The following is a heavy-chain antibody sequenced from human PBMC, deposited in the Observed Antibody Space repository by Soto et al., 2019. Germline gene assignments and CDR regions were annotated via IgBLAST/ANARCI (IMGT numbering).Heavy chain of an antibody. CDR2: ISSGSSTI. J-gene: IGHJ6*02. V-gene: IGHV3-48*02. D-gene: IGHD3-10*01. Sequence: GESLKISCAASGFTFSSYSMNWVRQAPGKGLEWVSYISSGSSTIYYADSVKGRFTISRDNAKNYLYLQMNSLRDEDTAVYYCASRYRVRDSLGMDVWGQGTTVTVSS. CDR3: ASRYRVRDSLGMDV. CDR1: GFTFSSYS.